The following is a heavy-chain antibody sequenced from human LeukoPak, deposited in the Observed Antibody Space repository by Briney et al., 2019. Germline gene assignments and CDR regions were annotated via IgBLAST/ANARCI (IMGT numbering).Heavy chain of an antibody. J-gene: IGHJ5*02. V-gene: IGHV3-21*01. CDR1: GFTFSNYS. D-gene: IGHD3-22*01. CDR2: ISSRSTYI. CDR3: ARGDSRGYYYTSGFDP. Sequence: GGSLRLSCAASGFTFSNYSMNWVRQAPGKGLEWVSSISSRSTYIYHADSVKGRFTISRDNAKNTLHLQMNSLRAEDTAVYYCARGDSRGYYYTSGFDPWGQGTLVTVSP.